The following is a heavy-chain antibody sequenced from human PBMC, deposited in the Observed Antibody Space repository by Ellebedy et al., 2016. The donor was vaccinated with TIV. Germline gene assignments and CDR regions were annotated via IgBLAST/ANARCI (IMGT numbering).Heavy chain of an antibody. CDR1: GFTFHTFA. V-gene: IGHV3-30*03. CDR2: ISYDGSNK. D-gene: IGHD6-19*01. J-gene: IGHJ4*02. Sequence: GGSLRLSXAASGFTFHTFAFHWLRQVPGRGLEWVASISYDGSNKYYGDSVKGRFTISRDNSNNTLYLQMNSLSGDDTAVYYCARDEYSSGWKFDFWGQGTLVTVSS. CDR3: ARDEYSSGWKFDF.